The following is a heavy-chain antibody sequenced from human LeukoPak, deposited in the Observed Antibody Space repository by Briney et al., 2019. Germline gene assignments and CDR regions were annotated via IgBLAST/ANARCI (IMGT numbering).Heavy chain of an antibody. J-gene: IGHJ5*02. CDR1: GYTFTGYY. CDR2: INPNSGGT. Sequence: ASVKVSCKASGYTFTGYYMHWVRQAPGQGLEWMGWINPNSGGTNYAQKFQGRVTMTRDRSITTAYLVLNGLRSDDTAVYYCARDIGKVSGFDPWGQGTLVTVSS. V-gene: IGHV1-2*02. D-gene: IGHD1-1*01. CDR3: ARDIGKVSGFDP.